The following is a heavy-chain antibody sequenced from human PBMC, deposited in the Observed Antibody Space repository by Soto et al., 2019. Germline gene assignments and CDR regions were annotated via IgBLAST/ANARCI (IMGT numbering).Heavy chain of an antibody. J-gene: IGHJ5*02. D-gene: IGHD6-13*01. Sequence: SETLSLTCTVSGGSISSSSYYWGWIRQPPGKGLEWIGSIYYSGSTYYNPSLKSRVTISVDTSKNQFSLKLSSVTAADTAVYYCADLYSSPNRFDPWGQGTLVTVSS. CDR3: ADLYSSPNRFDP. CDR1: GGSISSSSYY. V-gene: IGHV4-39*01. CDR2: IYYSGST.